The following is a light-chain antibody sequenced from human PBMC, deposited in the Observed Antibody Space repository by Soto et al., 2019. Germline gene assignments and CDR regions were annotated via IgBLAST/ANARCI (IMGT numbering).Light chain of an antibody. CDR1: QSVSSD. CDR2: GAS. CDR3: QQRSDWPS. V-gene: IGKV3-15*01. J-gene: IGKJ5*01. Sequence: EIVMTQSPATLSVSPGERATLSCRASQSVSSDLAWYHQKPGQAPRLLIYGASTRATGIPARFSGSGSGTEFTLTISSLQSEDFAVYYCQQRSDWPSFGQGTRLEI.